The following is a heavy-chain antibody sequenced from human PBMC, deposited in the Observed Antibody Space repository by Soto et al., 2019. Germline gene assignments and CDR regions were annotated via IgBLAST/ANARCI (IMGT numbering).Heavy chain of an antibody. V-gene: IGHV3-7*05. CDR1: GFTFGSYW. CDR3: ARDLMSSSWQYYYYYGMDV. Sequence: PGGSLRLSCAASGFTFGSYWMSWVRQAPGKGLEWVANIKQDGSEKYYVDSVKGRFTISRDNAKNSLYLQMNSLRAEDTAVYYCARDLMSSSWQYYYYYGMDVWGQGTTVTVSS. D-gene: IGHD6-13*01. CDR2: IKQDGSEK. J-gene: IGHJ6*02.